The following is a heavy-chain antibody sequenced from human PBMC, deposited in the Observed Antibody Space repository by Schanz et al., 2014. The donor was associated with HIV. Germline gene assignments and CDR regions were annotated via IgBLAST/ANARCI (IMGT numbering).Heavy chain of an antibody. CDR2: ISYDGRNK. CDR1: GFSFSTYG. CDR3: AKDRNWYDSKYRGKGNYYYFYGMDF. D-gene: IGHD3-22*01. J-gene: IGHJ6*02. V-gene: IGHV3-30*18. Sequence: QVQLVESGGGVVQPGGSLRLSCAASGFSFSTYGIHWVRQAPGKGLEWVAVISYDGRNKYQAASVKGRFTVSRDNAKNTVYLQMKSLRVEDTAVYYCAKDRNWYDSKYRGKGNYYYFYGMDFWGQGTTVTVSS.